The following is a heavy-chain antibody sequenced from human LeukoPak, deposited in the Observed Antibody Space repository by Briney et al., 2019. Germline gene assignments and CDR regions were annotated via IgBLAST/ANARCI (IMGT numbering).Heavy chain of an antibody. V-gene: IGHV3-13*04. D-gene: IGHD2-15*01. CDR3: ARATVGLDY. CDR2: IGTAVDT. Sequence: GGSLRLSCAASGFTFSSYDMHWVRQATGKGLEWVSTIGTAVDTYYSGSVKGRFTISRENAKNALYLQMNSLRAGDTAVYYCARATVGLDYWGQGTLVTVSS. CDR1: GFTFSSYD. J-gene: IGHJ4*02.